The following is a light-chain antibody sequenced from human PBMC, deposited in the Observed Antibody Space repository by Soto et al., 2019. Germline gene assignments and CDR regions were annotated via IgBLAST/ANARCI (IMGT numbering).Light chain of an antibody. CDR3: HQYYSTLYT. V-gene: IGKV4-1*01. Sequence: DIVMTQSPDSLAVSQGERATISCKSSQSVLYSSNNKNYLAWYQQKPGQPPKLLIYWASTRESGVPDRFSGSGSGTDFTLTISSLQAEDVAVYYCHQYYSTLYTFGQGTKLEIK. CDR2: WAS. J-gene: IGKJ2*01. CDR1: QSVLYSSNNKNY.